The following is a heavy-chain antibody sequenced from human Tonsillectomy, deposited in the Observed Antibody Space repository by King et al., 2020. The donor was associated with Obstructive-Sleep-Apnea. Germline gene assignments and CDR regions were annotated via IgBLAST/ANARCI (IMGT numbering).Heavy chain of an antibody. CDR3: AREEAARPFDY. D-gene: IGHD6-6*01. J-gene: IGHJ4*02. CDR2: IYYSGST. CDR1: GGSVSSGSYY. V-gene: IGHV4-61*01. Sequence: VQLQESGPGLVKPSETLSLTCTVSGGSVSSGSYYWSWIRQPPGKGLEWIGYIYYSGSTNYNPSPKSRVTISVDTSKNQFSLKLSSVTAADTAVYYCAREEAARPFDYWGQGTLVTVSS.